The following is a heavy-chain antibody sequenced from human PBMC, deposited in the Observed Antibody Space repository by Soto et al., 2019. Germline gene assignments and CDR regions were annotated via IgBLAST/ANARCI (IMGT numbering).Heavy chain of an antibody. V-gene: IGHV1-18*01. Sequence: QGQLVQSGGEVKKPGASVKVSCKTSGYTFSRYGISWVRQAPGQGLEWMGWISGYNGDTNYARKFQGRVTMTMDTSKTTAYMELRSLTSDDTAVYYCAKNGQPPYYYYGLDVWGQGTTVTVSS. CDR3: AKNGQPPYYYYGLDV. D-gene: IGHD2-8*01. CDR1: GYTFSRYG. J-gene: IGHJ6*02. CDR2: ISGYNGDT.